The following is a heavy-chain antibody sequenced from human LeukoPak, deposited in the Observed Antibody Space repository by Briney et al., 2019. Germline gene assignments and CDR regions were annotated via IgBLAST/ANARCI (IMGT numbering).Heavy chain of an antibody. CDR3: ARVSYYYDSSGYSGYYYYYDMDV. J-gene: IGHJ6*02. CDR2: SSGSGGST. Sequence: GGSLRLSCAASGFTFSSYAMSWVRQAPGKGLEWVSASSGSGGSTYNADSVKGRFTISRDNSKNTLYLQMNSLRAEDTAVYYCARVSYYYDSSGYSGYYYYYDMDVWGQGTTVTVSS. V-gene: IGHV3-23*01. CDR1: GFTFSSYA. D-gene: IGHD3-22*01.